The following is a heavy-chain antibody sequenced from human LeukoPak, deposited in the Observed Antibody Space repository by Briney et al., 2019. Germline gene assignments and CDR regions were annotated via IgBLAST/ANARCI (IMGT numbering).Heavy chain of an antibody. CDR3: AKELRYGGRCVVYFDY. CDR1: GFTFSSYG. J-gene: IGHJ4*02. Sequence: SGGSLRLSCAASGFTFSSYGMHWVRQAPGKGLEWVAVISYDGSDKEYADSVKGRFTISRDNSKNTLYLQMNSLRAEDTAVYYCAKELRYGGRCVVYFDYWGQGTLVTVSS. D-gene: IGHD1-26*01. CDR2: ISYDGSDK. V-gene: IGHV3-30*18.